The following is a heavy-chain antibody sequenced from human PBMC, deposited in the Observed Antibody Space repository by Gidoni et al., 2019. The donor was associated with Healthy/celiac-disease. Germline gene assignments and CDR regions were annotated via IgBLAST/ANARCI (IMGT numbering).Heavy chain of an antibody. CDR2: ITDDGSNK. Sequence: QVQLVESGGGVVQPGRSLRLSCAASGFTFTSYGMHWVRQAPGKGLEWVAVITDDGSNKYYADSVKGRFTISRDNSKNTLYLQMNSLRAEDTAGYYCAKDRGVAATFVGAFDIWGQGTMVTVSS. CDR3: AKDRGVAATFVGAFDI. D-gene: IGHD2-15*01. CDR1: GFTFTSYG. J-gene: IGHJ3*02. V-gene: IGHV3-30*18.